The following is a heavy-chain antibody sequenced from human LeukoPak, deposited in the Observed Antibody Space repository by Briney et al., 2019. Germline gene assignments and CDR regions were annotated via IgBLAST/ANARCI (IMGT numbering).Heavy chain of an antibody. V-gene: IGHV3-23*01. CDR1: GFTFSSYA. CDR3: AKLFPMTLA. CDR2: ISTGGSST. Sequence: PGGSLRLSCAVSGFTFSSYAMSWVRQAPGKGLEWVSSISTGGSSTYYTGSVKGRFTISRDNSKNTLYLQTNSLRAEDTAVYYCAKLFPMTLAWGQGTLVIVSS. J-gene: IGHJ5*02. D-gene: IGHD3-22*01.